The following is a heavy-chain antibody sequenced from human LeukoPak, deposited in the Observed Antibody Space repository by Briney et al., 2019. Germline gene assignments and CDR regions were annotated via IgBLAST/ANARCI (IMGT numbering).Heavy chain of an antibody. CDR3: AAVWIRGSYLLRDY. J-gene: IGHJ4*02. D-gene: IGHD1-26*01. CDR2: IVVGSGNT. V-gene: IGHV1-58*02. Sequence: ASVKVSCKASGFTFTSSAMQWVRQARGQRLEWIGWIVVGSGNTNYAQKFQERVTITRDMSTSTAYMELSSLRSEDTAVYYCAAVWIRGSYLLRDYWGQGTLVTVSS. CDR1: GFTFTSSA.